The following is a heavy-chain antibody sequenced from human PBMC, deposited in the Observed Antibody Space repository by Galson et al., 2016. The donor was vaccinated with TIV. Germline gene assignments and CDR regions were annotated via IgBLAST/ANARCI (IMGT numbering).Heavy chain of an antibody. CDR3: ATVAWFPGLSLDT. Sequence: SVKVSCKVSGDSLSEIVIHWVRQAPGKGLEWMGGFDPEVQKTIYAQKMQGRVTMTADTSTDTAYMELGSLRLEDTAVYYCATVAWFPGLSLDTWGQGTLVIVSS. J-gene: IGHJ5*02. CDR1: GDSLSEIV. V-gene: IGHV1-24*01. D-gene: IGHD2/OR15-2a*01. CDR2: FDPEVQKT.